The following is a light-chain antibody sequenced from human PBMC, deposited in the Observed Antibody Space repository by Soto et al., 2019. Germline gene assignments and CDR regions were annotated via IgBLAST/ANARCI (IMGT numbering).Light chain of an antibody. Sequence: DIQMTQSPSTLSASVGDRVSITCRASQSIGTWLAWYQQKPGKAPKLLIYKASSLQSGVPSRFSGSGSVTEFTLTISSLQPDDFATYYCQEGFTFGPGTKVDIK. CDR3: QEGFT. CDR1: QSIGTW. V-gene: IGKV1-5*03. CDR2: KAS. J-gene: IGKJ3*01.